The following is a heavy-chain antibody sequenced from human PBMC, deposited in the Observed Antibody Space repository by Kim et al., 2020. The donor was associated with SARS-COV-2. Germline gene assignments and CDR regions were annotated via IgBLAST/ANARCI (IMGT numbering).Heavy chain of an antibody. CDR2: IDPNSGNP. Sequence: ASVKVSCKASGYTLTRYAMNWVRQAPGQGPEWMGWIDPNSGNPTYAQAFTGRFVFSVDTSVNTAFLQINSLRAEDTAVYYCVRDFWAAGDGSLLDPWGQG. CDR3: VRDFWAAGDGSLLDP. J-gene: IGHJ5*02. CDR1: GYTLTRYA. V-gene: IGHV7-4-1*02. D-gene: IGHD3-3*01.